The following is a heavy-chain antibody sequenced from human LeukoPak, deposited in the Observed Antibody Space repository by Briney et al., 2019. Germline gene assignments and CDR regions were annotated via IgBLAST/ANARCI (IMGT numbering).Heavy chain of an antibody. D-gene: IGHD4-17*01. V-gene: IGHV1-24*01. CDR1: GYTLTELS. CDR2: FDPEDGET. CDR3: ATIPGYGDPVDY. J-gene: IGHJ4*02. Sequence: ASVKVSCKVSGYTLTELSMXXVXXXXXXXXXXMGGFDPEDGETIYAQKFQGRVTMTEDTSTDTAYMELSSLRSEDTAVYYCATIPGYGDPVDYWGQGTLVAVSS.